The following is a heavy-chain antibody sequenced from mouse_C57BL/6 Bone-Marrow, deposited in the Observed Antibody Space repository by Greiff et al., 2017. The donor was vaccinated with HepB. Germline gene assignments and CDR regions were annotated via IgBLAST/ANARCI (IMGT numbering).Heavy chain of an antibody. CDR1: GYSFTGYY. J-gene: IGHJ1*03. Sequence: VQLQQSGPELVKPGASVKISCKASGYSFTGYYMNWVMQSPEKSLEWIGEINPSTGGTTYNQKFKAKATLTVDKSSSTAYMQLKSLTSEDSAVYYCARDGYHWYFDVWGTGTTVTVSS. D-gene: IGHD2-3*01. CDR3: ARDGYHWYFDV. V-gene: IGHV1-42*01. CDR2: INPSTGGT.